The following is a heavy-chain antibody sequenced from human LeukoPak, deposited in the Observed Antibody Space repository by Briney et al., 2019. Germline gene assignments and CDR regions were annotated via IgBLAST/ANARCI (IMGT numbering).Heavy chain of an antibody. V-gene: IGHV1-18*01. J-gene: IGHJ3*02. CDR2: ISAHNGST. D-gene: IGHD1-26*01. Sequence: ASVKVSCKASGYTFTSFGVSWVRQAPGQGLEWMGWISAHNGSTNYAQKFQGRVTLATDTSTSTAYMELRSLRSDDTAVYYCARDGELYSGSKGLFDIWGQGTMVTVSS. CDR1: GYTFTSFG. CDR3: ARDGELYSGSKGLFDI.